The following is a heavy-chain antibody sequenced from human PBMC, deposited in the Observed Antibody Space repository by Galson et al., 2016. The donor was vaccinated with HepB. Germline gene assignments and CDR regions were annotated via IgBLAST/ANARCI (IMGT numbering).Heavy chain of an antibody. CDR3: AKDAKRMTSGNGGTYDS. CDR1: KFTFSTCA. CDR2: ISGSGDKT. Sequence: SLRLSCAASKFTFSTCAMSWVRQAPGKGLEWVSSISGSGDKTFHAESVKGRFTISRDNSRDTLFLQMNSLTVEDTAVYYCAKDAKRMTSGNGGTYDSWGQGTLVTVSS. V-gene: IGHV3-23*01. J-gene: IGHJ4*02. D-gene: IGHD4-23*01.